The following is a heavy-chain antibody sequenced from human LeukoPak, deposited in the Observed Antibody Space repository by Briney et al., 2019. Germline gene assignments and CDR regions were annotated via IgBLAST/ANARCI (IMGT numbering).Heavy chain of an antibody. J-gene: IGHJ6*02. Sequence: GGSLRLSCAASGFTFSSYWMLWVRQAPGKGLVWVSRTNSDGSSTSYADSVKGRFTISRDNAKNTLYLQMNSLRAEDTAVYYCARDGHYYGMDVWGQGTTVTVSS. CDR3: ARDGHYYGMDV. CDR1: GFTFSSYW. CDR2: TNSDGSST. V-gene: IGHV3-74*01.